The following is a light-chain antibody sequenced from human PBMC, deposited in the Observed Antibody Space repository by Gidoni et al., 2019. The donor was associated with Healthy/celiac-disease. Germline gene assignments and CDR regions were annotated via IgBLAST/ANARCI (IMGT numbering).Light chain of an antibody. CDR1: PSISNS. V-gene: IGKV1-NL1*01. J-gene: IGKJ2*01. CDR3: QQYYSTPYT. Sequence: DIQMTPSPSSLSASVGDRFTITCRASPSISNSLAWYQQKPGKAPKLLLYAASRLESGVPSRFSGSGSGTDYTLTISSLQPEDVAAYYCQQYYSTPYTFGQGTKLEIK. CDR2: AAS.